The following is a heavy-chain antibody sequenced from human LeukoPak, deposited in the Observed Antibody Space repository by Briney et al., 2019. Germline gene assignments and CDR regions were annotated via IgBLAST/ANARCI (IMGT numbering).Heavy chain of an antibody. J-gene: IGHJ4*02. D-gene: IGHD3-16*01. CDR2: ISSSGSTI. CDR3: ARDTPPYYDYVWGSQGVFDY. V-gene: IGHV3-48*03. CDR1: GFTFSSYE. Sequence: PGGSLRLSCAASGFTFSSYEMNWVRPAPGKGLEWVSYISSSGSTIYYADSVKGRFTISRDNAKNSLYLQMNSLRAEDTAVYYCARDTPPYYDYVWGSQGVFDYWGQGTLVTVSS.